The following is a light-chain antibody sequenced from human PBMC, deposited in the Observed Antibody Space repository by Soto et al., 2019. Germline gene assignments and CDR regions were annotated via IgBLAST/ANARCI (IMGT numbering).Light chain of an antibody. CDR2: SDN. J-gene: IGLJ1*01. CDR3: SSYTTRSTYV. CDR1: SSNIVSNT. Sequence: QSVLTQPPSASGTPGQRVTISCSGSSSNIVSNTVNWYQHLPGMAPKLLIYSDNQRPSGVPDRFSGSKSGTSASLAISGLQSEDEADYYCSSYTTRSTYVFGTGTKLTVL. V-gene: IGLV1-44*01.